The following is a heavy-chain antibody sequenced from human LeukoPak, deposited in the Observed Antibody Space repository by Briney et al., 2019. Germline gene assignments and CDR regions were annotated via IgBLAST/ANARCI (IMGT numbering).Heavy chain of an antibody. D-gene: IGHD5-24*01. CDR3: ARELSRDGYGEGGAYYYYGMDV. CDR1: GFTFSDYY. V-gene: IGHV3-11*01. CDR2: ISSSGSTI. Sequence: GGSLRLSCAASGFTFSDYYMSWIRQAPGKGLEWVSCISSSGSTIYYADSVKGRFTISRDNAKNSLYLQMNSLRAEDTAVYYCARELSRDGYGEGGAYYYYGMDVWGQGTTVTVSS. J-gene: IGHJ6*02.